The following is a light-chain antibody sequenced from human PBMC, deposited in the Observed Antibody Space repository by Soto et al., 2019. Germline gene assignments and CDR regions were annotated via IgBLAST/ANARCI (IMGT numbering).Light chain of an antibody. Sequence: EIVMTQSPATLSVSPGERATLSCRASQGVSSNLAWYQQKPGQAPRILIYGASTRATGIPARFSGSGSGTEFTLTISSLQSEDFAVYYCQQYNNWPPTFGQGTKVEIK. CDR3: QQYNNWPPT. J-gene: IGKJ1*01. CDR1: QGVSSN. V-gene: IGKV3-15*01. CDR2: GAS.